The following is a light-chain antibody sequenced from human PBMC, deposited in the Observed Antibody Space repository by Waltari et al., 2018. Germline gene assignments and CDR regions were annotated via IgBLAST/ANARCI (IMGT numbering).Light chain of an antibody. CDR1: SSNIGSNT. V-gene: IGLV1-44*01. CDR2: SNN. CDR3: AAWDDSLNGL. Sequence: QSVLTQPPSASGTPGQRVTISCSGSSSNIGSNTVNWYQQLPGTAPKLLIYSNNQRPSGVPDRFSGSKSGTSASLAISGLQSEDGAYYYCAAWDDSLNGLFGGGTKLTVL. J-gene: IGLJ2*01.